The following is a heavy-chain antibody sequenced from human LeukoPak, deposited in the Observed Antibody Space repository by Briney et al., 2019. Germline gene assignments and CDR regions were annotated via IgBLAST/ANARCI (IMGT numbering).Heavy chain of an antibody. CDR2: ISGSGGST. V-gene: IGHV3-23*01. CDR3: AKRDGVPAPLPLYYYYMDV. D-gene: IGHD2-2*01. Sequence: GGSLRLSCAASGFTFSSYAMSWVRQAPGKGLEWVSAISGSGGSTYYADSVKGRFTISRDNSKNTLYLQMNSLRAEDTAVYYCAKRDGVPAPLPLYYYYMDVWGKGTTVTVSS. CDR1: GFTFSSYA. J-gene: IGHJ6*03.